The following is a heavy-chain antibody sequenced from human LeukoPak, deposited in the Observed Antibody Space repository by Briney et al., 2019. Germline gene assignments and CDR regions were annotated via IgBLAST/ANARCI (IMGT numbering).Heavy chain of an antibody. Sequence: GGSLRLSCAASGFTFSSYGMHWVRQAPGKGLEWVAVISYDGSNKYYADSVKGRFTISRDNSKNTLYLQMNSLRAEDTAVYYCAREGRRDGSGSYYKTVDYWGQGTLVTVSS. V-gene: IGHV3-30*03. CDR3: AREGRRDGSGSYYKTVDY. CDR1: GFTFSSYG. J-gene: IGHJ4*02. CDR2: ISYDGSNK. D-gene: IGHD3-10*01.